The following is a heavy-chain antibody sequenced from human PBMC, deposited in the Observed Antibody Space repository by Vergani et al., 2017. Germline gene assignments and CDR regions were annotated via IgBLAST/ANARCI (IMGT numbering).Heavy chain of an antibody. CDR2: IRYDGSNK. V-gene: IGHV3-30*02. Sequence: QVQLVESGGGVVQPGGSLRLSCAASGFTFSSYGMHWVRQAPGKGLEWVAFIRYDGSNKYYADSVKGRFTISRDNSKNTLYLQMNSLRAEDTAVYYCARGRVPAATDAFDIWGQGTMVTVSS. CDR1: GFTFSSYG. CDR3: ARGRVPAATDAFDI. J-gene: IGHJ3*02. D-gene: IGHD2-2*01.